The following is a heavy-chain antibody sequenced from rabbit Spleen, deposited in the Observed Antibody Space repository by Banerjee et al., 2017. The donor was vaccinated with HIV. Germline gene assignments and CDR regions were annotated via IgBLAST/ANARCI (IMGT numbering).Heavy chain of an antibody. D-gene: IGHD6-1*01. Sequence: QEQLVESGGGLVKPGASLTLTCTASGFTFGSGYYMSWVRQAPGKGLEWIGCIGAGTGTTYYAGWAKGRFTISKTSSTTVTLQMTSLTAADTATYFCASAYSDIYFNLWGQGTLVTVS. CDR3: ASAYSDIYFNL. V-gene: IGHV1S45*01. CDR2: IGAGTGTT. J-gene: IGHJ4*01. CDR1: GFTFGSGYY.